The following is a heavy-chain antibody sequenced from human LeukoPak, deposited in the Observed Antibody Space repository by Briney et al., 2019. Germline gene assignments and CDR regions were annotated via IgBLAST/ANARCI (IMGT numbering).Heavy chain of an antibody. CDR1: GGSTSDYY. J-gene: IGHJ4*02. D-gene: IGHD3-10*02. V-gene: IGHV4-4*07. CDR3: VRGGTLFTYFDS. Sequence: SETLSLTCSVSGGSTSDYYWNWIRQPAGQGLEWLGRIYYTGNTAYNPSLESRLSMSLDTAKNQFSLKVTSVTAADTAVYYCVRGGTLFTYFDSWGQGALVTVSS. CDR2: IYYTGNT.